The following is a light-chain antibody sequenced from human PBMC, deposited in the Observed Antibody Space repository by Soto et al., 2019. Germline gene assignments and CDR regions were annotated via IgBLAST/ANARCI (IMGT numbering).Light chain of an antibody. CDR2: EVT. J-gene: IGLJ1*01. V-gene: IGLV2-8*01. CDR3: TSYASSNNFGI. CDR1: SSDVGSYNY. Sequence: QSALTQPPSASGSPGQSVTISCTGTSSDVGSYNYVSWYQQHPGKAPKLMIYEVTKRPSGVPDRFSGSKSGNTASLTVSGLQAEDEADYYCTSYASSNNFGIFGTGTKVTVL.